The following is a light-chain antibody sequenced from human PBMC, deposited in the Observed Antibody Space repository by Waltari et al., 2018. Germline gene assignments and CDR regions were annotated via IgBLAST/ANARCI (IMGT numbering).Light chain of an antibody. CDR1: SSAVGNYNL. CDR3: CSYAGSYTWV. J-gene: IGLJ3*02. Sequence: QSALTQPASVSGSPGQSLTISCTGTSSAVGNYNLVSWYQQYPGKAPKVMLYDDNRRPSGVSDRFSGSKSGNTASLTIAGVHAEDEADYYCCSYAGSYTWVFGGGTKLTVL. CDR2: DDN. V-gene: IGLV2-23*01.